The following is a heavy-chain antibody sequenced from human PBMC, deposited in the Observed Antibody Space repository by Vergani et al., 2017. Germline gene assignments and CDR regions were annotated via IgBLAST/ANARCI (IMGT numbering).Heavy chain of an antibody. CDR1: GYTFTNYD. CDR3: AKGGEGYCSSTSCAHYYYYYYMDV. J-gene: IGHJ6*03. CDR2: MNPNSGNT. D-gene: IGHD2-2*01. Sequence: QVQLVQSGAEVKKPGASVKVSCKASGYTFTNYDIYWVRQATGQGLEWMGWMNPNSGNTGYALKFQGRVTMTRNTSISTAYMELSSLRSEDTAVYYCAKGGEGYCSSTSCAHYYYYYYMDVWGKGTTVTVSS. V-gene: IGHV1-8*01.